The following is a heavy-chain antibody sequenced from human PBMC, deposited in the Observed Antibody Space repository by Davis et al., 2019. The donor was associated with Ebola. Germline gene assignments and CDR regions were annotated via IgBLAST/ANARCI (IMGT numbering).Heavy chain of an antibody. CDR1: GYGFADYW. V-gene: IGHV5-51*01. J-gene: IGHJ4*02. CDR3: ARQGGGSGRLTSFDY. D-gene: IGHD1-26*01. Sequence: GESLKISCKGSGYGFADYWIAWVRQTPGKGLEWMGIIYAGDSDSRYSPSFEGQVIISVDRSIKTVYLQWKSLRASDTAMYYCARQGGGSGRLTSFDYWGRGTLVTVSS. CDR2: IYAGDSDS.